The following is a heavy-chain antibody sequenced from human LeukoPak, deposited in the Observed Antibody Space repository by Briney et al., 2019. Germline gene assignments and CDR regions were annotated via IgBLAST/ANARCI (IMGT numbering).Heavy chain of an antibody. Sequence: SQTLSLTCTVSGGSISSGSYYWSWIRQPAGKGLEWIGRIYTSGSTNYNPSLKSRVTISVDTSKNQFSLKLRSVTAADTAVYYCAREGSNGWDYFDYWGQGTLVTVSS. J-gene: IGHJ4*02. D-gene: IGHD6-19*01. CDR1: GGSISSGSYY. CDR3: AREGSNGWDYFDY. V-gene: IGHV4-61*02. CDR2: IYTSGST.